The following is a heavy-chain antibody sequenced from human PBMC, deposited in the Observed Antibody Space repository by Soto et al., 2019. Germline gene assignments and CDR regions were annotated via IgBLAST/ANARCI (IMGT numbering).Heavy chain of an antibody. CDR3: ARAWVVVTAPDY. CDR2: INAGNGNT. D-gene: IGHD2-21*02. CDR1: GYTFTSYA. V-gene: IGHV1-3*05. Sequence: QVQLVQSGAEEKKPGASVKVSCKASGYTFTSYAMHWVRQAPGQRLEWMGWINAGNGNTKYSQKFQGRVTITRDPSASTAYMELSSLRSEDTAVYYCARAWVVVTAPDYWGQGTLGTVSS. J-gene: IGHJ4*02.